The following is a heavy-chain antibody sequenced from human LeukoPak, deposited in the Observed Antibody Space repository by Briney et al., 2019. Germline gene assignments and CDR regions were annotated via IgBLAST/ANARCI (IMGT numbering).Heavy chain of an antibody. CDR1: GFTFSSYG. V-gene: IGHV3-33*01. D-gene: IGHD3-10*01. CDR2: IWYDGSNK. J-gene: IGHJ5*02. Sequence: GGSLRLSCAASGFTFSSYGMHWVRQAPGKGLEWVAVIWYDGSNKYYADSVKGRFTISRDNSKNTLYLQMNSLGVEDTAVYYCARGGVTRGNWFDPWGQGTLVSVSS. CDR3: ARGGVTRGNWFDP.